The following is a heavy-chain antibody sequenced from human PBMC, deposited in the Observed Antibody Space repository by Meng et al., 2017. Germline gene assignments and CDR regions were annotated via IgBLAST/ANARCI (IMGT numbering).Heavy chain of an antibody. CDR3: ASDKLKTFDP. V-gene: IGHV1-3*01. CDR1: GYAFTSSA. Sequence: QVEQSGAQAVQHGVSVMVSCKSSGYAFTSSAMHWVRQAPGQLLDWMGWTNDGNGNTNYSQKFQGRVTITREPSASTTYMELSSLRSEDTAVYYCASDKLKTFDPWGQGTLVTVSS. CDR2: TNDGNGNT. J-gene: IGHJ5*02.